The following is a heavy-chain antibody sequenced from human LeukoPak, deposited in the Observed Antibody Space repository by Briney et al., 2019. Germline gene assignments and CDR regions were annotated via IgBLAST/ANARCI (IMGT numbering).Heavy chain of an antibody. J-gene: IGHJ3*02. V-gene: IGHV3-11*04. Sequence: GGSLRLSCAASGFTFSDYYMSWICQAPGKGLEWVSYIGTSGSTKYYADSVKGRFTISRDNAKNSLYLQMNSLRAEDTAVYYCASRMYYYDTSGYSSDAFDIWGQGTMVTVSS. CDR3: ASRMYYYDTSGYSSDAFDI. D-gene: IGHD3-22*01. CDR2: IGTSGSTK. CDR1: GFTFSDYY.